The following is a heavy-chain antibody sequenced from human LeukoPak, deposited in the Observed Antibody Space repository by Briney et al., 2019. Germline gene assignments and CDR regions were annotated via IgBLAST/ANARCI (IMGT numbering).Heavy chain of an antibody. CDR3: AXXXXGXXXXDY. J-gene: IGHJ4*02. Sequence: YMXXVXQAPGQXLXXLGLINPSGSSTLYAQKFQGRVTMTRDMXTTTXYMELSSLRSEDTAVYYCAXXXXGXXXXDYWGQXTXVTVSS. V-gene: IGHV1-46*01. CDR2: INPSGSST. CDR1: Y.